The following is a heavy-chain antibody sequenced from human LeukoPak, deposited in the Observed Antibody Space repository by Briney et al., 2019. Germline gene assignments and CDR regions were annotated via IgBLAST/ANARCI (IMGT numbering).Heavy chain of an antibody. CDR2: ISGSGIT. CDR1: RLTFSNYA. CDR3: ARIGHDLYQTFDS. D-gene: IGHD2-2*01. J-gene: IGHJ5*01. Sequence: GGSLRLSCVASRLTFSNYAMSWVRQAPGKGPEWVSTISGSGITYYADSVKGRFTISRDNAKNSVFLQMNSLRAEDTALYYCARIGHDLYQTFDSWGHGTLITVSS. V-gene: IGHV3-23*01.